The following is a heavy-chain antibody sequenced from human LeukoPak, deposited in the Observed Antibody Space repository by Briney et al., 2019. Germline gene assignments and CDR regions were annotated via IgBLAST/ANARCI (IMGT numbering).Heavy chain of an antibody. CDR1: GGTFSSYA. J-gene: IGHJ4*02. V-gene: IGHV1-69*13. D-gene: IGHD6-13*01. CDR3: ARGRSSSWYGY. Sequence: GASVKVSCKASGGTFSSYAIRWVRQAPGQGLEWMGGIIPIFGTANYAQKFQGRVTITADESTGTAYMELSSLKSEDTAVYYCARGRSSSWYGYWGQGTLVTVSS. CDR2: IIPIFGTA.